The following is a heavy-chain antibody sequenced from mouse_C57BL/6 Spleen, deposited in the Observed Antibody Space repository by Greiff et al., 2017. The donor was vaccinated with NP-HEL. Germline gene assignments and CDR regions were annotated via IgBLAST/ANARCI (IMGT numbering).Heavy chain of an antibody. CDR1: GYTFPSYW. D-gene: IGHD2-4*01. J-gene: IGHJ3*01. CDR2: IYPSDSET. CDR3: ASVYYDYVAWFAY. Sequence: QVQLQQPGAELVRPGSSVKLSCKASGYTFPSYWMDWVKQRPGQGLEWIGNIYPSDSETHYNQKFKDKATLTVDKSSSTAYMQLSSLTSEDAAVYYCASVYYDYVAWFAYWGQGTLVTVSA. V-gene: IGHV1-61*01.